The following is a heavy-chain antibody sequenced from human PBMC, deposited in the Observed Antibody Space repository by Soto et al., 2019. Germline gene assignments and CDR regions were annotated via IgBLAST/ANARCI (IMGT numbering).Heavy chain of an antibody. V-gene: IGHV4-34*01. CDR3: AVYCSSTSCRRLERRYYYYGMDV. Sequence: LSLTCAVYGGSFSGYYWSWIRQPPGKGLEWIGEINHSGSTNYNPSLKSRVTISVDTSKNQFSLKLSSVTAADTAVYYCAVYCSSTSCRRLERRYYYYGMDVWGQGTTVTVSS. J-gene: IGHJ6*02. CDR2: INHSGST. D-gene: IGHD2-2*01. CDR1: GGSFSGYY.